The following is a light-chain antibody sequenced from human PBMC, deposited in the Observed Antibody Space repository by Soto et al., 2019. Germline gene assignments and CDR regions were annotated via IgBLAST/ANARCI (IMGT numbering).Light chain of an antibody. CDR1: SSDVGSYNL. J-gene: IGLJ2*01. CDR3: CSYAGSGLGV. V-gene: IGLV2-23*02. CDR2: EVN. Sequence: QYALTQPASVTGSPGQSITISCTGASSDVGSYNLVSWYQQHPGKAPKLMIYEVNQRPSGVSNRFSGSKSGNTASLTISGLQAEDEADYYCCSYAGSGLGVFGGGTKLTVL.